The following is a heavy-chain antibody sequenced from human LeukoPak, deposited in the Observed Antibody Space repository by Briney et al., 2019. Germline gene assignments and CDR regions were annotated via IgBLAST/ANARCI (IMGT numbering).Heavy chain of an antibody. J-gene: IGHJ6*03. CDR2: INGDGSST. V-gene: IGHV3-74*01. Sequence: GGSLRLSCAASGFTFSSYWMHWVRQTPGKGPVWVSRINGDGSSTNYADFVKGRFTISRDNAQNTLYLQMNSLRAEDTAVYYCARELYYYYMGVCGKGTTVTVSS. CDR3: ARELYYYYMGV. CDR1: GFTFSSYW.